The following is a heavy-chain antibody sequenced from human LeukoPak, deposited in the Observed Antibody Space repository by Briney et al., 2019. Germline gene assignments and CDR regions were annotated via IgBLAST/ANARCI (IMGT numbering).Heavy chain of an antibody. Sequence: GGSLRLSCAASGFTFSRFWMNWLRQAPGKGLERVANIKEDGSERHYVDSVKGRFTISRDNAKNSLYLQMSSLRADDTAVYYCVSGHYNDYRSQGTLVTVSS. CDR3: VSGHYNDY. CDR1: GFTFSRFW. J-gene: IGHJ4*02. V-gene: IGHV3-7*01. CDR2: IKEDGSER.